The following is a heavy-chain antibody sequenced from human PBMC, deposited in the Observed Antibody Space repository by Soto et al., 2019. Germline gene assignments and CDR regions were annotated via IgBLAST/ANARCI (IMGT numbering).Heavy chain of an antibody. CDR1: GYRFTTYW. CDR2: FYPGDSDS. J-gene: IGHJ6*02. V-gene: IGHV5-51*01. D-gene: IGHD1-26*01. Sequence: PGESLKISCQASGYRFTTYWIGWVRQMPGKGLEWMGIFYPGDSDSTYSPSFQGQVTISGVKSISAAYLQWSSLKASDTAIYYCARGGKGGSNFYGLDVWGQGTTVTVSS. CDR3: ARGGKGGSNFYGLDV.